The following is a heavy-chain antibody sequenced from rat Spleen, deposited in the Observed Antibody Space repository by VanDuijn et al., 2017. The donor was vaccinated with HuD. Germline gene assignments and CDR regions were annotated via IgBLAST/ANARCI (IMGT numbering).Heavy chain of an antibody. CDR3: ARGTTVVTGWFAY. Sequence: EVQLVESGGGLVQPGRSMKLSCAASGFTFSNYHMAWVRQAPTKGLEWVASISTGGGDTYYRDSVKGRFTISRDIAKSTLYLQMDSLRSEDTATYYCARGTTVVTGWFAYWGQGVMVTVSS. CDR1: GFTFSNYH. D-gene: IGHD1-1*01. J-gene: IGHJ2*01. V-gene: IGHV5-25*01. CDR2: ISTGGGDT.